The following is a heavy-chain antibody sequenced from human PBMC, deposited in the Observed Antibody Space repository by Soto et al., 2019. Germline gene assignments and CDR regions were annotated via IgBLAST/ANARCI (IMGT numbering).Heavy chain of an antibody. Sequence: QVQLVESGGGLVKPGGSLRLSCAASGFIFSDYYLSWIRQAPGKGLEWISYMSSSGKTIYYAHSVQGRFTISRDNAKNPLDLQLNSLRAEDTAAYFCARVGVIPAAMMFRPVTGVDYWGQGTRVTVSS. CDR3: ARVGVIPAAMMFRPVTGVDY. J-gene: IGHJ4*02. V-gene: IGHV3-11*01. CDR1: GFIFSDYY. CDR2: MSSSGKTI. D-gene: IGHD2-2*01.